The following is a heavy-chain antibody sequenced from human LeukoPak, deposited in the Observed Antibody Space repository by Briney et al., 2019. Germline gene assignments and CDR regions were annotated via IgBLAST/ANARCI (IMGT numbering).Heavy chain of an antibody. Sequence: SETLSLTCTVSGGSISSSSYYWGWIRQPPGTGLEWIGSIYYSGSTYYNPSLKSRVTISVDTSKNQFSLKLSSVTAADTAVYYCARTPRSVLLWFGELNYYYYYMDVWGKGTTVTISS. D-gene: IGHD3-10*01. CDR1: GGSISSSSYY. CDR2: IYYSGST. CDR3: ARTPRSVLLWFGELNYYYYYMDV. J-gene: IGHJ6*03. V-gene: IGHV4-39*01.